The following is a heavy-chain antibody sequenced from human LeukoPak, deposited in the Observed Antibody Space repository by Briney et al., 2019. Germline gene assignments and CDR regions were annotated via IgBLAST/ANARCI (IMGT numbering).Heavy chain of an antibody. CDR3: ARARGYGDPPHDAFDI. V-gene: IGHV4-4*07. CDR1: GSSISSYY. Sequence: PSETLSLTCTVSGSSISSYYWSWIRQPAGKGLEWIGRIYTSGSTNYNPSLKSRVTMSVDTSKNQFSLKLSSVTAADTAVYYCARARGYGDPPHDAFDIWGQGTMVTVSS. J-gene: IGHJ3*02. CDR2: IYTSGST. D-gene: IGHD4-17*01.